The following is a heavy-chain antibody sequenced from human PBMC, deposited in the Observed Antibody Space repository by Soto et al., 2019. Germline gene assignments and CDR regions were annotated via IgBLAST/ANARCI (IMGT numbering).Heavy chain of an antibody. CDR3: TTQPYNWHDQGGN. CDR2: IRSKIDGGTT. J-gene: IGHJ4*02. D-gene: IGHD1-1*01. V-gene: IGHV3-15*07. Sequence: EIQLVESGGGLVKPGGSLRLSCEASGFIFSNCWMNWVRQAPGKGLEWVGRIRSKIDGGTTEYAAPVKGRFTISRDDSRDTLYLQMNSLKGEDTAVYYCTTQPYNWHDQGGNWGQGTLVTVSS. CDR1: GFIFSNCW.